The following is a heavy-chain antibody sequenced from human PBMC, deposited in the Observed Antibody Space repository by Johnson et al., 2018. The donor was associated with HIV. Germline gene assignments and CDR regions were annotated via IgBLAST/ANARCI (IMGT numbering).Heavy chain of an antibody. Sequence: VQLVESGGGLVQPGGSLRLSCAASGFTVSSNYMSWVRQAPGKGLEWVSVIYSGGRTYYADSVKGRFTISRDNSKNTLYLQMNSLRAEDTAGYYCAGAVRDYYDSSGYYYSFAFDIWGQGTMVTVSS. CDR3: AGAVRDYYDSSGYYYSFAFDI. CDR1: GFTVSSNY. V-gene: IGHV3-66*02. J-gene: IGHJ3*02. D-gene: IGHD3-22*01. CDR2: IYSGGRT.